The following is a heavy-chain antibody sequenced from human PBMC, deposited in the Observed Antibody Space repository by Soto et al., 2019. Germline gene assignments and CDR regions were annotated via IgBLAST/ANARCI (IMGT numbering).Heavy chain of an antibody. D-gene: IGHD2-15*01. CDR1: GFTFRDHY. Sequence: EVQVVESGGGLVQPGGSLTLSCAASGFTFRDHYMDWVRQPPGKGLEWVGRIRDKAHSYTPQYAASVQGRFTISRDDSRNSLYLHMNSLRIEDTAVYYCAKIGYCMETRCDWHDYWGRGTLVSVSS. CDR3: AKIGYCMETRCDWHDY. CDR2: IRDKAHSYTP. V-gene: IGHV3-72*01. J-gene: IGHJ4*02.